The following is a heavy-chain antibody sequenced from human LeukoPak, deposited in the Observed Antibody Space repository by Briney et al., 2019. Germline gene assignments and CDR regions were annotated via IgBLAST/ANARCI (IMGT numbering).Heavy chain of an antibody. Sequence: GGSLRLSCAASGFTFSSYAMSWVRQAPGKGLEWVSAISGSGGSTNYADSVKGRFTISRDNSKNTLCLQMNSLRAEDTAVYYCAKNLGVAGTNYFDYWGQGTLVIVSS. D-gene: IGHD6-19*01. CDR2: ISGSGGST. V-gene: IGHV3-23*01. CDR3: AKNLGVAGTNYFDY. J-gene: IGHJ4*02. CDR1: GFTFSSYA.